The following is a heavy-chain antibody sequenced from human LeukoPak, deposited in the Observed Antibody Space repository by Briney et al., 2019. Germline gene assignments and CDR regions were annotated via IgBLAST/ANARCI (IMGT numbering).Heavy chain of an antibody. V-gene: IGHV5-51*01. J-gene: IGHJ6*02. CDR2: IYPGDSDT. CDR3: ARRYGGWDFDYYYGMDV. Sequence: GESLKISCKGSGYSFTSYWIGWVRQMPGKGLEWMGIIYPGDSDTRYSPSFQGQVTISADKSISTAYLQWSSLKAPDTAMYYCARRYGGWDFDYYYGMDVWGQGTTVTVSS. CDR1: GYSFTSYW. D-gene: IGHD6-19*01.